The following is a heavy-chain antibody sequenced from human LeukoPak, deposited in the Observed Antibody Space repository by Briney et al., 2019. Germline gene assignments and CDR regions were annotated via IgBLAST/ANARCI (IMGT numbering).Heavy chain of an antibody. CDR1: GFTFSSYV. D-gene: IGHD3-10*02. CDR2: ISSSGSTI. V-gene: IGHV3-48*03. J-gene: IGHJ6*04. CDR3: AELGITMIGGV. Sequence: GGSLRLSCAASGFTFSSYVMNWVRQAPGKGLEWVSYISSSGSTIYYADSVKGRFTISRDNAKNSLYLQMSSLRAEDTAVYYCAELGITMIGGVWGKGTTVTISS.